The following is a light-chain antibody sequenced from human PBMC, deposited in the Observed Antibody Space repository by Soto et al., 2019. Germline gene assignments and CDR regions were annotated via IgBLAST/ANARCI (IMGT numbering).Light chain of an antibody. CDR1: QSLNNM. J-gene: IGKJ1*01. Sequence: DIPLSQSPSTMFASXGDRVTINCRSRQSLNNMLARYQQKPGKAPKVXXYDASTLEGGGPSRFSGSASGTEFTRTISSLQPDDFATYYGQHYNSYSEAFGQGTKVDIK. CDR3: QHYNSYSEA. V-gene: IGKV1-5*01. CDR2: DAS.